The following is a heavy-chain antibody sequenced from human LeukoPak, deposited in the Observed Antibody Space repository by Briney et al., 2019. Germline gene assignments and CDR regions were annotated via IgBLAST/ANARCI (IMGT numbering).Heavy chain of an antibody. CDR1: GGSISSYY. V-gene: IGHV4-59*01. D-gene: IGHD2-21*01. CDR3: ARFMGDKHYDY. J-gene: IGHJ4*02. Sequence: PSETLSLTCTVSGGSISSYYWSWIRQPPGKGLEWIGYAYYSGSTNYNPSLKSRVTISVDTSKNQFSLKLSSVTAADTAVYYCARFMGDKHYDYWGQGALVTVS. CDR2: AYYSGST.